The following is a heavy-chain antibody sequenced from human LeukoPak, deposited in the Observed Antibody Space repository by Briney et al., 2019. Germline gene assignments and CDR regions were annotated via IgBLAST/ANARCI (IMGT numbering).Heavy chain of an antibody. Sequence: PSETLSLTCAVYGGSFSGYYWSWIRQPPGKGLEWIGEINHSGSTNYNPSLKSRVTIDTSKNQFSLKLSSVTAADTAVYYCARGGPQVVAATVSFQFWFDPWGQGTLVTVSS. V-gene: IGHV4-34*01. D-gene: IGHD2-15*01. CDR1: GGSFSGYY. CDR2: INHSGST. CDR3: ARGGPQVVAATVSFQFWFDP. J-gene: IGHJ5*02.